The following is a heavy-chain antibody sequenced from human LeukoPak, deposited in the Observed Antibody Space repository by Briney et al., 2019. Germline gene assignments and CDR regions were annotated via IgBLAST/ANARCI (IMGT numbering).Heavy chain of an antibody. J-gene: IGHJ4*02. CDR2: ISGSGSNT. CDR1: GITFSGSG. V-gene: IGHV3-21*01. CDR3: ARVGAPQGYSSSWWTFDY. D-gene: IGHD6-13*01. Sequence: PGGSLRLSCAASGITFSGSGMSWVRQAPGKGLEWVSTISGSGSNTHYADSVKGRFTISRDNAKNSLYLQMNSLRAEDTAVYYCARVGAPQGYSSSWWTFDYWGQGTLVTVSS.